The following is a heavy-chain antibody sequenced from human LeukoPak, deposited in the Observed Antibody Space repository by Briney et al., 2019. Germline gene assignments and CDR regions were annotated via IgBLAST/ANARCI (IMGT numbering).Heavy chain of an antibody. J-gene: IGHJ6*04. D-gene: IGHD3-10*02. CDR2: ITSSSTYI. CDR1: GFTFNTYN. Sequence: GGSLRLSCAASGFTFNTYNMNWVRQAPGKGLEWVSSITSSSTYIYYADSVKGRFTISRDNAKNSLYLQMNSLRAEDTAVYYCAELGITMIGGVWGKGTTVTISS. CDR3: AELGITMIGGV. V-gene: IGHV3-21*01.